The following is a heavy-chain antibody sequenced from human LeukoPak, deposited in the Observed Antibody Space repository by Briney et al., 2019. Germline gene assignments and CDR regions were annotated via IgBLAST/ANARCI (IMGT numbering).Heavy chain of an antibody. V-gene: IGHV4-39*07. CDR1: GGSISSSSYY. CDR3: ARDHPLLWFPGWFDP. J-gene: IGHJ5*02. CDR2: IYYSGST. Sequence: SETLSLTCTVSGGSISSSSYYWGWLRQPPGKGLEWIGSIYYSGSTYYNPSLKSRVTISVDTSKNQFSLKLSSVTAADTAVYYCARDHPLLWFPGWFDPWGQGTLVTVSS. D-gene: IGHD3-10*01.